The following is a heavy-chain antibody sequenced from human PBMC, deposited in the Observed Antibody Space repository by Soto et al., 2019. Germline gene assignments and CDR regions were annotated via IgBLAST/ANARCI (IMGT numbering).Heavy chain of an antibody. Sequence: GASVKVSCKASGGTFSSYAISWVRQAPGQGLEWMGGIIPIFGTANYAQKFQGRVTITADESTSTAYMELSSLRSEDTAVYYCAGTLYYYDSSGYTKPGAFDIWGQGTMVTVS. D-gene: IGHD3-22*01. V-gene: IGHV1-69*13. CDR2: IIPIFGTA. CDR1: GGTFSSYA. J-gene: IGHJ3*02. CDR3: AGTLYYYDSSGYTKPGAFDI.